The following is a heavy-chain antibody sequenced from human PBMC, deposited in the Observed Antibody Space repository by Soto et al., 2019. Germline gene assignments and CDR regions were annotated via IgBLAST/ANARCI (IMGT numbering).Heavy chain of an antibody. CDR3: ASWLFYGDYRGWAFDI. CDR2: IIPIFGTA. Sequence: ASVKVSCKASGGTFSSYAISWVRQAPGQGLEWMGGIIPIFGTANYAQKFQGRVTITADESTSTAYMELSSLRSDDTAVYYCASWLFYGDYRGWAFDIWGQGTMVTVSS. V-gene: IGHV1-69*13. D-gene: IGHD4-17*01. CDR1: GGTFSSYA. J-gene: IGHJ3*02.